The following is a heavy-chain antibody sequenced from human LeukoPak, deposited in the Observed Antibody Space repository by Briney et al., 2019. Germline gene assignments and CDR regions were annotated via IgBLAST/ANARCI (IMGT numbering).Heavy chain of an antibody. CDR1: GFTCSGYG. J-gene: IGHJ6*02. Sequence: SAGSLRLSCAASGFTCSGYGIHWVRQAPGKGLEWVALISSNGKNKDYADSVKVRFTISRDNSKNTLYLQMNSLRAEDTAVYYCARPMYYYDSSGSLAVWGQGTTVTVTS. V-gene: IGHV3-30*04. D-gene: IGHD3-22*01. CDR2: ISSNGKNK. CDR3: ARPMYYYDSSGSLAV.